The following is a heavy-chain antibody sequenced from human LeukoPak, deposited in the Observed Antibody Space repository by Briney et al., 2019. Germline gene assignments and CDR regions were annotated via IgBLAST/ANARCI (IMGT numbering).Heavy chain of an antibody. V-gene: IGHV3-7*01. CDR2: IKQDGSEK. D-gene: IGHD6-13*01. CDR3: ARDRIAAAGTFDY. CDR1: GFTFSSYW. Sequence: GGSRRLSCAASGFTFSSYWMSWVRQAPGKGMEWVGNIKQDGSEKYYVDSVKGRFTISRDNAKNSLYLPMNSLRAEDTAVYYCARDRIAAAGTFDYWGQGTLVTVSS. J-gene: IGHJ4*02.